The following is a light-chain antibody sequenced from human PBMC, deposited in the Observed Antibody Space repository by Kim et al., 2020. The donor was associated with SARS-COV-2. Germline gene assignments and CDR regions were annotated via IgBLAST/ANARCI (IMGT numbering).Light chain of an antibody. J-gene: IGLJ2*01. V-gene: IGLV6-57*01. CDR1: SGSIASNY. Sequence: KTVTISFTRTSGSIASNYVQWYQQRPGSSPTTVISVDDQRPSGVPDRFSGSIDSSSNSASLTISGLRTEDEADYYCQSYDSISHVVFGGGTQLTVL. CDR2: VDD. CDR3: QSYDSISHVV.